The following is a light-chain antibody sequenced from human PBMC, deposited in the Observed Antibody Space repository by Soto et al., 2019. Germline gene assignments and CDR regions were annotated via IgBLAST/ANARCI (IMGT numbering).Light chain of an antibody. CDR1: NSNIGRHT. Sequence: QSVLTQPPSASGTPGQRVTISCSGSNSNIGRHTVNWYQQFPGTAPKLLIHSDNQQPSGVPDRFSGSKSGTSASLAISGLQSEDEADYYCAGWDDSLNGVFGGGTKLTVL. CDR3: AGWDDSLNGV. V-gene: IGLV1-44*01. J-gene: IGLJ2*01. CDR2: SDN.